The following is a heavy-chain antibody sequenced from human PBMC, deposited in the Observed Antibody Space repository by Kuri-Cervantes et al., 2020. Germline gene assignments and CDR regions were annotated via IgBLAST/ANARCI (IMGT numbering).Heavy chain of an antibody. J-gene: IGHJ4*02. CDR3: AREEAALFDY. V-gene: IGHV4-61*08. CDR1: GGSISSGGYY. Sequence: SETLSLTCTVSGGSISSGGYYWSWIRQHPGKGLEWIGYIYYSGSTYYNPSLKSRVTISVDTSKNQFSLKLSSVTAADTAVYYCAREEAALFDYWGRGTLVTVSS. CDR2: IYYSGST.